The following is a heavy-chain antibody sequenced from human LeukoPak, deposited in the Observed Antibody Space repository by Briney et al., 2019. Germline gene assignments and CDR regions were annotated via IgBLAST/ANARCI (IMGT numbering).Heavy chain of an antibody. CDR2: IKSKTDGGTT. CDR3: AREWNYPLRSFDP. D-gene: IGHD1-7*01. J-gene: IGHJ5*02. V-gene: IGHV3-15*01. Sequence: GSQRLSCAASGFTFSNAWMSWVRQAPGKGLEWVGRIKSKTDGGTTDYAAPVKGRFTISRDDSKNTLYLQMNSLRAEDTAVYYCAREWNYPLRSFDPWGQGTLVTVSS. CDR1: GFTFSNAW.